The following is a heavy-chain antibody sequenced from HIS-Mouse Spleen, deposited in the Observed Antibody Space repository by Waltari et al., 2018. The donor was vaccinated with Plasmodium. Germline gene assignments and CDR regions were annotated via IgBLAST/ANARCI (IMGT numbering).Heavy chain of an antibody. CDR2: ISYDGSNK. Sequence: QVQLVESGGGVVQPGRSLRLPCAASGSTFSRSGMHWVRQAPGKGLEWVAVISYDGSNKYYADSVKGRFTISRDNSKNTLYLQMNSLRAEDTAVYYCAKDRRSSSWYVDYWGQGTLVTVSS. CDR3: AKDRRSSSWYVDY. D-gene: IGHD6-13*01. J-gene: IGHJ4*02. CDR1: GSTFSRSG. V-gene: IGHV3-30*18.